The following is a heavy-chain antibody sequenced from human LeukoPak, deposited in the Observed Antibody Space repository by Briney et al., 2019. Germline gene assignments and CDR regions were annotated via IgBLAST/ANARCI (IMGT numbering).Heavy chain of an antibody. CDR1: GFTFSSFW. J-gene: IGHJ4*02. CDR2: INQDGSEK. CDR3: ARDQGEYYYDSSGTLDY. Sequence: AGGSLRLSCAASGFTFSSFWMSWVRQAPGKGLEWVANINQDGSEKYYVDSVKGRFTISRDNAKNSLYLQMNSLRAEDTAVYYCARDQGEYYYDSSGTLDYWGQGTLVAVSS. V-gene: IGHV3-7*01. D-gene: IGHD3-22*01.